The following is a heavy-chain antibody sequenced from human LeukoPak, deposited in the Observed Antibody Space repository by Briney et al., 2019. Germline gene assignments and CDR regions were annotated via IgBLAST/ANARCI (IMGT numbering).Heavy chain of an antibody. D-gene: IGHD3-10*01. Sequence: GGSLRLSCAVSGFTFSSYWMSWLRQAPGKGLEWVANIKQDGSEKYYVHSVKGRFTISRDNAKISLYLQMNSLRAEDTAVYYCARDTISDDAFDIWGQGTMVTVSS. CDR2: IKQDGSEK. CDR1: GFTFSSYW. J-gene: IGHJ3*02. V-gene: IGHV3-7*01. CDR3: ARDTISDDAFDI.